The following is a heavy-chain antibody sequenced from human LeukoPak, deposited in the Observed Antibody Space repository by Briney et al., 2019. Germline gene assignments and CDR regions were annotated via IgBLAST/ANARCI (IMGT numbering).Heavy chain of an antibody. Sequence: SETLSLTCAVYGGSFSGYYWSWIRQPPGKGLEWIGEINHSGSTNYNPSLKSRVTISVDTSKNQFSLKLSSVTAADTAVYYCAREAGSYYYYYYMDVWGKGTTVTISS. CDR1: GGSFSGYY. J-gene: IGHJ6*03. CDR2: INHSGST. D-gene: IGHD1-1*01. V-gene: IGHV4-34*01. CDR3: AREAGSYYYYYYMDV.